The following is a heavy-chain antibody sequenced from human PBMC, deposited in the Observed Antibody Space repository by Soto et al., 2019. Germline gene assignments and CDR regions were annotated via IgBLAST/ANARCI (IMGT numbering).Heavy chain of an antibody. D-gene: IGHD3-9*01. CDR3: ARVVRYFDTPYGMDV. CDR2: ISSSGSTI. J-gene: IGHJ6*02. Sequence: GGSLRLSCAASGFTFSDYYMSWIRQAPGKGLEWVSYISSSGSTIYYADSVKGRFTISRDNAKNTLFLQMNSLRAEDTAEYYCARVVRYFDTPYGMDVWGQGTTVTVSS. V-gene: IGHV3-11*01. CDR1: GFTFSDYY.